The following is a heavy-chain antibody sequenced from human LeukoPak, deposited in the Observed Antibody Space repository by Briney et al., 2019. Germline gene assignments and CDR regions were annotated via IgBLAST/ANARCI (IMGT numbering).Heavy chain of an antibody. Sequence: PGGSLRLSCAASGFTFSSYSMNWVRQAPGKGLEWVSSISSSSSYIYYADSVKGRFTISRDNAKNSLYLQMNSLRAEDTAVYYCARERGGSYYVDWDYWGQGTLVTVS. V-gene: IGHV3-21*03. D-gene: IGHD1-26*01. CDR1: GFTFSSYS. J-gene: IGHJ4*02. CDR3: ARERGGSYYVDWDY. CDR2: ISSSSSYI.